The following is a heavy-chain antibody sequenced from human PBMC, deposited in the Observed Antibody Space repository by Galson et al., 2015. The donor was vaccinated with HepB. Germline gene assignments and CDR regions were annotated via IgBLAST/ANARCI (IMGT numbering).Heavy chain of an antibody. Sequence: SVKVSCKASGYTFTSYGISWVRQAPGQGLEWMGWISAYNGNTNYAQKLQGRVTMTTDTSTSTAYMELRSLRSDDTAVYYCAREYGSGSYYRVSYWFDPWGQGTLVTVPS. CDR1: GYTFTSYG. J-gene: IGHJ5*02. CDR3: AREYGSGSYYRVSYWFDP. V-gene: IGHV1-18*01. CDR2: ISAYNGNT. D-gene: IGHD3-10*01.